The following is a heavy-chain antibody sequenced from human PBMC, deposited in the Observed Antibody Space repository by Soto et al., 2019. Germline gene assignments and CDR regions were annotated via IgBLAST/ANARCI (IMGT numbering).Heavy chain of an antibody. J-gene: IGHJ6*02. CDR2: ISYDGSNK. Sequence: QVQLVESGGGVVQPGRSLRLSCAASGFTFSSYAMHWVRQAPGKGLEWVAVISYDGSNKYYADSVKGRFTISRDNSKNTPYLQMNSLRAEDTAVYYCAREVDYYYYGMDVWGQGTTVTVSS. CDR1: GFTFSSYA. V-gene: IGHV3-30-3*01. D-gene: IGHD1-26*01. CDR3: AREVDYYYYGMDV.